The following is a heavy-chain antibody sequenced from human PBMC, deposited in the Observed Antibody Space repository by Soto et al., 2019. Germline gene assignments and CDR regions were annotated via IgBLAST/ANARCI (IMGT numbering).Heavy chain of an antibody. V-gene: IGHV1-18*04. Sequence: ASVKVSCKASGYIFTSYGITWVRQAPGQGLEWMGWISTYNGNTNYAQKFQDRVTMTTDTSTSTAFMELRSLRSDDTAVYYCARDLIVTGTYFDYWGQGTLVTVSS. CDR2: ISTYNGNT. CDR3: ARDLIVTGTYFDY. D-gene: IGHD3-9*01. CDR1: GYIFTSYG. J-gene: IGHJ4*02.